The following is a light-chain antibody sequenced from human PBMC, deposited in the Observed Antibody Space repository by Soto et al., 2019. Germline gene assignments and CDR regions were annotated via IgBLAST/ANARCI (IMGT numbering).Light chain of an antibody. J-gene: IGLJ2*01. CDR1: SSDVGAYNS. V-gene: IGLV2-8*01. CDR3: SSYAVSNNLL. Sequence: QSALTQPPSASGSPGQSVTISCTGTSSDVGAYNSVSWYQQHPGKAPKLMIYDVTKRPSGVPDRFSGSKSGNTASLTVSGLQAEDEADYYCSSYAVSNNLLFGGGTKLTVL. CDR2: DVT.